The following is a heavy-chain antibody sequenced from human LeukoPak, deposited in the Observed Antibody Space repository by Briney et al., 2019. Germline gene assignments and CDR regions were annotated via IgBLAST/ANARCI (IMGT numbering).Heavy chain of an antibody. J-gene: IGHJ3*02. D-gene: IGHD2-2*01. CDR3: AKENAMSDAFDI. Sequence: PGGSLRLSCAASGFTVSSNYMSWVRPAPGKGLEWVSVIYSGGSTYYADSVKGRFTISRDNSKNTLYLQMNSLRAEDTAVYYCAKENAMSDAFDIWGQGTMVTVSS. CDR2: IYSGGST. V-gene: IGHV3-53*05. CDR1: GFTVSSNY.